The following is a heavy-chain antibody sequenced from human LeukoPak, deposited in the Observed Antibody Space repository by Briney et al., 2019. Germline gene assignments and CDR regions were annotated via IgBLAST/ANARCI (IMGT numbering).Heavy chain of an antibody. J-gene: IGHJ4*02. V-gene: IGHV3-7*01. CDR3: ARDLAYSRLDY. D-gene: IGHD5-18*01. CDR1: GLTFSSSW. CDR2: INPDGNKK. Sequence: GGSLRLSCAVSGLTFSSSWMDWVRQAPGKGLEWVASINPDGNKKYSADSVKGRFTISRDNTENSLYLQMNSLRVEDTAFYYCARDLAYSRLDYWGQGMLVTVSS.